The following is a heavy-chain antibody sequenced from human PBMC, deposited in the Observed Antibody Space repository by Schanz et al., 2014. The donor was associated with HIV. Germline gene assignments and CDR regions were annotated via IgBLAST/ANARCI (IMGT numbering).Heavy chain of an antibody. V-gene: IGHV3-30*18. CDR2: ISYDGRNK. CDR1: GFSFSNFG. D-gene: IGHD3-22*01. CDR3: XKDRNYYDDKYLGKGNYYYYYGMDV. Sequence: QVQLVESGGGVVQPGRSLRLSCAASGFSFSNFGMHWVRQAPGKGLEWVAVISYDGRNKYYADSVKGRLTISRDNSKNTLYLQMKSLRREDTXXYFCXKDRNYYDDKYLGKGNYYYYYGMDVWGQGTTVTVSS. J-gene: IGHJ6*02.